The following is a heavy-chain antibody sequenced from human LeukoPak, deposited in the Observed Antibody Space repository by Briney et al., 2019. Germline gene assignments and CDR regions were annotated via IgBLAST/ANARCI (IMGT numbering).Heavy chain of an antibody. Sequence: SETLSLTCAVSGYSISSGYYWGWIGQPPGKGLEWIGSIYHSGSTYYNPSLKSRVTISVDTSKNQFSLKLSSVTAADTAVYYCARDAVSSSWYDFDYWGQGTLVTVPS. V-gene: IGHV4-38-2*02. CDR1: GYSISSGYY. CDR2: IYHSGST. CDR3: ARDAVSSSWYDFDY. D-gene: IGHD6-13*01. J-gene: IGHJ4*02.